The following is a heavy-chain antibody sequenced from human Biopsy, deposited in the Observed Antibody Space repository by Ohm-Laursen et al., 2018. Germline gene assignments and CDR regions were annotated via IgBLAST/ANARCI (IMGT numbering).Heavy chain of an antibody. CDR3: ARMPHFDY. V-gene: IGHV4-59*01. CDR2: ISYTGGI. J-gene: IGHJ4*02. D-gene: IGHD2-2*01. CDR1: GGSISGYH. Sequence: GTLSLTCTVSGGSISGYHWSWIRKSPGKGLEWLAYISYTGGITSNPSLNGRATMSLDTSKNQFSLRLIYVTAANAAVYYCARMPHFDYWGQGILVTVSS.